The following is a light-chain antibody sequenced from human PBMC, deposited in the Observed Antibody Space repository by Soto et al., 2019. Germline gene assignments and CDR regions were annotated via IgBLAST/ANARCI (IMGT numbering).Light chain of an antibody. CDR2: GAS. J-gene: IGKJ1*01. CDR1: QSVGTN. Sequence: EIVMTQSPATLSVSPGERATLSCRASQSVGTNLVWYQHKPGQAPRPLIYGASIRATGIPARFSASGSGTEFTLTISSLQSEDSAVYFCQQYGSSSWTFGQGTKVEIK. CDR3: QQYGSSSWT. V-gene: IGKV3-15*01.